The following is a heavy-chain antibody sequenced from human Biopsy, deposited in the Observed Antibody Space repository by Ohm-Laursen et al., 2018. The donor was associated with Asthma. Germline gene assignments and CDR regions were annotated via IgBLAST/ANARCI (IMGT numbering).Heavy chain of an antibody. CDR1: GFSFSNFA. D-gene: IGHD4-17*01. CDR2: ISKDASTQ. CDR3: AKVYDYAYHYDAFDI. J-gene: IGHJ3*02. Sequence: SLRLSCTASGFSFSNFAIHWVRQAPGKGLEWVGVISKDASTQDYADSVKGRFTMARDNPKNTLDLQMNSLREEDTAVYYCAKVYDYAYHYDAFDIWGQGTMVTVSS. V-gene: IGHV3-30*18.